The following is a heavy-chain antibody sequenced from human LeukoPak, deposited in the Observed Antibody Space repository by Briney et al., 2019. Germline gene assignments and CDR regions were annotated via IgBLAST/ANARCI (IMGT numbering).Heavy chain of an antibody. Sequence: TGGSLRLSCAASGFTFNKYWMTWVRQAPGKGLEWVANIKKDGSDKNYVDSVKGRFTISRDNARNSLWLQMNTLRAEDTAVYYCANDYRSGSFHDFWGQGTLVTVSS. V-gene: IGHV3-7*05. J-gene: IGHJ4*02. CDR1: GFTFNKYW. CDR2: IKKDGSDK. CDR3: ANDYRSGSFHDF. D-gene: IGHD3-10*01.